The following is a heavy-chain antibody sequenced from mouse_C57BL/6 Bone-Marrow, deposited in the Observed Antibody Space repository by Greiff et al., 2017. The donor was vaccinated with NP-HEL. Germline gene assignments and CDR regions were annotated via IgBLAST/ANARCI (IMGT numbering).Heavy chain of an antibody. CDR2: INPSSGYT. CDR1: GYTFTSYT. V-gene: IGHV1-4*01. CDR3: ARSLRRGKAMGY. D-gene: IGHD2-12*01. Sequence: QVQLKESGAELARPGASVKMSCKASGYTFTSYTMHWVKQRPGQGLEWIGYINPSSGYTKYNQKFKDKATLTADKSSSTAYMQLSSLTSEDSAVYYCARSLRRGKAMGYWGQGTSVTVSS. J-gene: IGHJ4*01.